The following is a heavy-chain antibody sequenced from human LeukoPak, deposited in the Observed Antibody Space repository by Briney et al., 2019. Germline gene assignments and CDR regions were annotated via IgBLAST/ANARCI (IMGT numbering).Heavy chain of an antibody. CDR3: AKGLGNFDY. CDR1: GFTFSSYS. J-gene: IGHJ4*02. V-gene: IGHV3-23*01. D-gene: IGHD1-26*01. Sequence: GGSLRLSCAASGFTFSSYSINWVRQAPGKGLEWVSAISGSGGSTYYADSVKGRFTISRDNSKNTLYLQMNSLRAEDTAVYYCAKGLGNFDYWGQGTLATVSS. CDR2: ISGSGGST.